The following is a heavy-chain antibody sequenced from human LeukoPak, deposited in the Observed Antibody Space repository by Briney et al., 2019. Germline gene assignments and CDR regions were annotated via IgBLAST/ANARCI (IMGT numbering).Heavy chain of an antibody. CDR3: ARYVVYGSGKYYFDY. V-gene: IGHV4-39*01. J-gene: IGHJ4*02. CDR2: INYSGST. CDR1: GGSFSSTTYF. Sequence: SETLSLTCTVSGGSFSSTTYFWSWMRQPPGKGLEWIASINYSGSTYYNPSLKSRVTISVDTSDNQFSQKLSSVTAADTAVYYCARYVVYGSGKYYFDYWGQGALVTVSS. D-gene: IGHD3-10*01.